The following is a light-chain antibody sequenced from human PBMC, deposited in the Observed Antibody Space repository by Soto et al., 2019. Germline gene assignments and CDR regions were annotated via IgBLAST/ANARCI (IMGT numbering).Light chain of an antibody. CDR3: SSYASTSTVV. CDR2: EVT. J-gene: IGLJ2*01. CDR1: SSDVGGYNR. V-gene: IGLV2-18*02. Sequence: QSALTQPPSVSGSPGQSVTISCTGTSSDVGGYNRVSWYQQPPGTVPKLMIYEVTNRPSGVPDRFSGSKSGNTASLTISGLRAEDEADYYCSSYASTSTVVFGGGTKLTVL.